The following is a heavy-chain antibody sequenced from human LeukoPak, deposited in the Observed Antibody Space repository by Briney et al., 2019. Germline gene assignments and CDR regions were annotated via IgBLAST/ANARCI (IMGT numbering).Heavy chain of an antibody. Sequence: PGGSLRLSCAASGFTFSDYYMSWIRQAPGKGLEWVSVIYSGGTTYYADSVKGRFTISRDNSKNTLSLQMNNLRAEDTAVYYCARDGYGNNYMDVWGKGTTVTVSS. D-gene: IGHD1/OR15-1a*01. V-gene: IGHV3-53*01. CDR1: GFTFSDYY. J-gene: IGHJ6*03. CDR2: IYSGGTT. CDR3: ARDGYGNNYMDV.